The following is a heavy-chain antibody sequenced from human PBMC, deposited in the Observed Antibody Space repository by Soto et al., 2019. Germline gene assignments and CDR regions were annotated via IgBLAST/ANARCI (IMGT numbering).Heavy chain of an antibody. Sequence: SETLSLTCAVYGGSFSGYYWSWIRQPPGKGLEWIGEINHSGSTHYNPSLKSRVTISVDTSKNQFSLKLSSVTAADTAVYYCARASRSEDIVVVPAAIPYYYYGMDVWGQGTTVTVSS. J-gene: IGHJ6*02. D-gene: IGHD2-2*02. CDR1: GGSFSGYY. CDR3: ARASRSEDIVVVPAAIPYYYYGMDV. V-gene: IGHV4-34*01. CDR2: INHSGST.